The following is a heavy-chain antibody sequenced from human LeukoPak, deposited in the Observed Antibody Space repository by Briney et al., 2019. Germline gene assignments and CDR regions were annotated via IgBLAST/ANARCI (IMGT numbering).Heavy chain of an antibody. J-gene: IGHJ4*02. CDR3: ANHPSPTHRGGFDY. Sequence: SVKVSCKASGGTFSSYAISWVRQAPGQGLEWMGGIIPIFGTANYAQKFQGRVTITADESTSTAYMELSSLRSEDTAVYYCANHPSPTHRGGFDYWGQGTLVTVSS. CDR2: IIPIFGTA. CDR1: GGTFSSYA. D-gene: IGHD1-14*01. V-gene: IGHV1-69*01.